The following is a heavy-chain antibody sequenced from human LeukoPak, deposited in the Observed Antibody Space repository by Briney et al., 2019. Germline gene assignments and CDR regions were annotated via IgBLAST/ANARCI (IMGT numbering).Heavy chain of an antibody. CDR1: GGSISSYY. CDR2: IYYSGST. Sequence: PSETLSLTCTVSGGSISSYYWSWIRQPPGKGLEWIGSIYYSGSTYYNPSLKSRVTISVDTSKNQFSLKLSSVTAADTAVYYCARDPNDYGDYVGWFDPWGHGTLVTVSS. J-gene: IGHJ5*02. V-gene: IGHV4-59*12. CDR3: ARDPNDYGDYVGWFDP. D-gene: IGHD4-17*01.